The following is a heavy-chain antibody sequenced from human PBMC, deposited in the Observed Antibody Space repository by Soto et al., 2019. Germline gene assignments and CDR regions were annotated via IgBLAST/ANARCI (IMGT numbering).Heavy chain of an antibody. J-gene: IGHJ4*02. CDR3: ARDWGIWAH. CDR1: GFTFSSYS. CDR2: ISSSSSYI. Sequence: EVQLVESGGGLVKPGGSLRLSCAASGFTFSSYSMNWVRQAPGKGLEWVSSISSSSSYIYYADSVKGRLTISRDNAKNSLYLHMNSLGAEDTAVYYCARDWGIWAHWGQGTLVTVSS. D-gene: IGHD3-16*01. V-gene: IGHV3-21*01.